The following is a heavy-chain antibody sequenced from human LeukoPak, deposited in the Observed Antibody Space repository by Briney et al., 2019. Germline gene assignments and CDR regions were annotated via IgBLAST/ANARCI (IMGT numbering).Heavy chain of an antibody. CDR1: GLTLDDYA. J-gene: IGHJ4*02. D-gene: IGHD6-19*01. V-gene: IGHV3-9*03. Sequence: GGSLRLPCAASGLTLDDYAMHWVRQAPGTGLEWVSGIRWKSGSIGYADSVKGRFTISKDNAKNSLYLQMNGRSAEDMALYYCAKGSSGWYYYFDYWGQGTLVTVSS. CDR3: AKGSSGWYYYFDY. CDR2: IRWKSGSI.